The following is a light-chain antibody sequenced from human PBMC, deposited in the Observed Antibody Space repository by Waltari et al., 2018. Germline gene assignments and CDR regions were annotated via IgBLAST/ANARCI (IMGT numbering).Light chain of an antibody. Sequence: DIQMTQSPSSLSASVGDRVTITCRASQSISTSLNWYQHKPGKAPNLLIYAASTLQSGVPSRFRGSGSGTGFTLTISSLQPEDFATYYCQQSYNTSLTFGGGTKV. CDR2: AAS. V-gene: IGKV1-39*01. J-gene: IGKJ4*02. CDR1: QSISTS. CDR3: QQSYNTSLT.